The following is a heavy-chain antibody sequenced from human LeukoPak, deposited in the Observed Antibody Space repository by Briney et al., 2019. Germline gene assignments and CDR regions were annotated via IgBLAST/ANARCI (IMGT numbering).Heavy chain of an antibody. V-gene: IGHV1-18*01. Sequence: GASVKVSCKASGYTFTNYGISWVRQAPGQGLEWMGWISAYNGNTNYAQKLQVRISMTTDTSTSTAYMELRSLRSDDTAVYYCARGCSGGRCYSVDAFDIWGQGTVVTASS. CDR3: ARGCSGGRCYSVDAFDI. D-gene: IGHD2-15*01. CDR1: GYTFTNYG. J-gene: IGHJ3*02. CDR2: ISAYNGNT.